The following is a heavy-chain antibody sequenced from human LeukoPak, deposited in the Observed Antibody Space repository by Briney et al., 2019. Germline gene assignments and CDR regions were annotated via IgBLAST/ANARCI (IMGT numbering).Heavy chain of an antibody. CDR2: ISGSGGST. CDR3: AKDPGGGITMIVDRYFQH. Sequence: PGGSLRLSCAASGFTFSSYAMSWVRQAPGKGLEWVSAISGSGGSTYYADSMKGRFTISRDNSKNTLYLQMNSLRAEDTAVYYCAKDPGGGITMIVDRYFQHWGQGTLVTVSS. CDR1: GFTFSSYA. V-gene: IGHV3-23*01. J-gene: IGHJ1*01. D-gene: IGHD3-22*01.